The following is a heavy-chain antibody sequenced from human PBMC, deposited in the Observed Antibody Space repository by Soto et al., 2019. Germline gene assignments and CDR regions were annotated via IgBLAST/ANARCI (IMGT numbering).Heavy chain of an antibody. D-gene: IGHD6-6*01. J-gene: IGHJ6*01. Sequence: PGESLKFSCTGSGYSFTSYWIGWVRQMPGQGLDWMGIIYPGDSDTRYSTSFHGDVTISADKSISTAYLQWSSLQAYDTAMYYCARLGSSRSKSQYYSYGMDLWGPGTTVNV. V-gene: IGHV5-51*01. CDR1: GYSFTSYW. CDR3: ARLGSSRSKSQYYSYGMDL. CDR2: IYPGDSDT.